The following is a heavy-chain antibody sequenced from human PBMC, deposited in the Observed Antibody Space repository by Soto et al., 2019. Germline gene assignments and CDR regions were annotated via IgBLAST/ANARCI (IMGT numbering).Heavy chain of an antibody. CDR3: ARDTSRYYDSSGYPGY. CDR1: GYTFTGYY. Sequence: ASVKFSCKASGYTFTGYYMHWVRQAPGQGLEWMGWINPNSGGTNYAQKFQGRVTMTRDTSISTAYMELSRLRSDDTAVYYCARDTSRYYDSSGYPGYWGQGTLVTVSS. V-gene: IGHV1-2*02. D-gene: IGHD3-22*01. J-gene: IGHJ4*02. CDR2: INPNSGGT.